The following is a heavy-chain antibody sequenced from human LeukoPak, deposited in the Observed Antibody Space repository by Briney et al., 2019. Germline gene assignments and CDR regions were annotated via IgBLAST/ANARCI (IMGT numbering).Heavy chain of an antibody. D-gene: IGHD3-10*01. CDR2: INPNSGGT. V-gene: IGHV1-2*02. CDR1: GYTFTGYY. J-gene: IGHJ5*02. Sequence: GASVKVSCKASGYTFTGYYMHWVRQAPGQGLEWMGWINPNSGGTNYAQKFQGRVTMTRDTSISTAYMELSRLRSDDTAVYYCAREEYYYGSGSYYTRGPLDPWGQGTLVTVSS. CDR3: AREEYYYGSGSYYTRGPLDP.